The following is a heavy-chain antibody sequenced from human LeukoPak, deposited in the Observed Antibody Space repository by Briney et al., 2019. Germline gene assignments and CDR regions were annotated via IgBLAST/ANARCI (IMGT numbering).Heavy chain of an antibody. J-gene: IGHJ4*02. Sequence: SETLSLTCTVSGYSISSNYNWAWIRQPPGQGLEWIGTFNPSGNTYHNPSLKSRIAISVDTSKNQFSLNLTPVTAADTAVYYCARVGVDYSGNVLKYFFDYWGQGTLVTVSS. D-gene: IGHD4-23*01. CDR3: ARVGVDYSGNVLKYFFDY. V-gene: IGHV4-38-2*02. CDR2: FNPSGNT. CDR1: GYSISSNYN.